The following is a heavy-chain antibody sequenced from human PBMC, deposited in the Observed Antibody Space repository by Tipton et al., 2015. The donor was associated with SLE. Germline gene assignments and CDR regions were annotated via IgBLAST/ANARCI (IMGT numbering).Heavy chain of an antibody. V-gene: IGHV3-74*01. CDR3: AKVGGLHL. D-gene: IGHD3-16*01. J-gene: IGHJ2*01. CDR2: INTDGSST. CDR1: GFTFSSYW. Sequence: SLRLSCVGSGFTFSSYWMHWVRQAPGKGLVWVSRINTDGSSTTYADSVKGRFTISRDNSKNTLYLQMKSPTAEDTAVYYCAKVGGLHLWGRGTLVTVSS.